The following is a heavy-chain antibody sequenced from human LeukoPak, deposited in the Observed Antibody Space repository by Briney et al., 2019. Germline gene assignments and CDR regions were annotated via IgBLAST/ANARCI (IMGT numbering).Heavy chain of an antibody. CDR3: ARVSGRELARVYYFDY. J-gene: IGHJ4*02. CDR1: GFTFSSYS. Sequence: PGGSLRLSCAASGFTFSSYSMNWVRQAPGKGLEWVSSISSSSSYIYYADSVKGRFTISRDNAKNSLYLQMNSLRAEDTAVYNCARVSGRELARVYYFDYWGQGTLVTVSS. CDR2: ISSSSSYI. D-gene: IGHD1-26*01. V-gene: IGHV3-21*01.